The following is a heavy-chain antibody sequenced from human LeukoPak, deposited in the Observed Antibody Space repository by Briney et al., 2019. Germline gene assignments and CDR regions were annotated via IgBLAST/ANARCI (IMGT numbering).Heavy chain of an antibody. CDR3: ARGAYYYED. CDR2: TSSSSSTI. CDR1: XXTFSXHS. V-gene: IGHV3-48*01. Sequence: SLRXXXXAXXXTFSXHSMNWVRQXPGKGLEWVSYTSSSSSTIYYADSVKGRFTISRDNAKNSLYLQMNSLRAEDTAVYYCARGAYYYEDWGQGTLVAVSS. D-gene: IGHD3-22*01. J-gene: IGHJ4*02.